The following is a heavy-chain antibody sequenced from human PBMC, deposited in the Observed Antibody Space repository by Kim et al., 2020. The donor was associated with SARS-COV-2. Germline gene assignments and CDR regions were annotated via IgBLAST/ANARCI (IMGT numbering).Heavy chain of an antibody. Sequence: GGSLRLSCAASGFTFSSYAMYWVRQAPGKGLEWVTVISYDGSNKYDADSVKGRFTISRDNSKNTLFLQMNSLRPEDTAVYYCARGGWGSDTSFYFECWGQGTLVTVSS. CDR3: ARGGWGSDTSFYFEC. D-gene: IGHD2-2*01. CDR1: GFTFSSYA. CDR2: ISYDGSNK. V-gene: IGHV3-30*04. J-gene: IGHJ4*02.